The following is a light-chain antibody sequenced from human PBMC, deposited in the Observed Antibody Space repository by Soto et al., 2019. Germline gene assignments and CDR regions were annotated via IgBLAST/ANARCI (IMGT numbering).Light chain of an antibody. CDR2: DDN. CDR3: GSWDSSLSAYV. Sequence: QSVLTHPPSVAASPGHNGTIACSGSSSNIGGNSVSWYQQLPGTAPKLLIYDDNKRPSGIPDRFSGSKSGTSATLGITGFQTGDEADYYCGSWDSSLSAYVFGTGTKVTVL. J-gene: IGLJ1*01. V-gene: IGLV1-51*01. CDR1: SSNIGGNS.